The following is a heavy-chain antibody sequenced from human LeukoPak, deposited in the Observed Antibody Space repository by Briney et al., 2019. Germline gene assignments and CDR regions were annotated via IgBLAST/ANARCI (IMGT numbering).Heavy chain of an antibody. V-gene: IGHV3-48*03. Sequence: GGSLRLSCAASGQTFSSYEMNWVRQAPGKGLEWVSYICSSGNSIYYADSVKGRFTISRDNAKNSLYLQMNSLRAEDTAVYYCARVRRGSSGRDYYYGMDVWGKGTAVTVSS. CDR2: ICSSGNSI. J-gene: IGHJ6*04. CDR3: ARVRRGSSGRDYYYGMDV. D-gene: IGHD1-26*01. CDR1: GQTFSSYE.